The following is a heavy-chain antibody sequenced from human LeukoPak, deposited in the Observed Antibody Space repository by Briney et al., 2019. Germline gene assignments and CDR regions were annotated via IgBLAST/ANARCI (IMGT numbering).Heavy chain of an antibody. Sequence: PGGSLRLSCAASGFTFDDYGMSWVRHATGRGLEWVSGINWNGGSTGYADSVKGRFTISRDNAKNSLYLQMNSLRAEDTALYYCAREPLIRFLESFSLDVWGKGTTVTVSS. CDR3: AREPLIRFLESFSLDV. V-gene: IGHV3-20*04. CDR1: GFTFDDYG. J-gene: IGHJ6*04. D-gene: IGHD3-3*01. CDR2: INWNGGST.